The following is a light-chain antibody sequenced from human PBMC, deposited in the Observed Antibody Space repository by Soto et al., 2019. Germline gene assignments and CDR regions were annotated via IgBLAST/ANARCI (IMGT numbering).Light chain of an antibody. V-gene: IGLV2-8*01. J-gene: IGLJ2*01. CDR3: SSYGGSNNLI. CDR1: SSDVGGYNY. Sequence: QSVLTQPPSASGSPGQSVTISCTGTSSDVGGYNYVSWYQQHPGKAPKLMIYEVNKWPSGVPDRFSGSKSGNTASLSVSGLQADDEADYYCSSYGGSNNLIFGGGTKVTVL. CDR2: EVN.